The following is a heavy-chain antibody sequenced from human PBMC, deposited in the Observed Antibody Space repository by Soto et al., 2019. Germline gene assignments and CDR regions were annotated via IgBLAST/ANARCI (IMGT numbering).Heavy chain of an antibody. CDR1: GFTFSSYE. J-gene: IGHJ6*02. D-gene: IGHD2-15*01. CDR2: IRSSDRTT. CDR3: ARASAVRIPYGMDV. V-gene: IGHV3-48*03. Sequence: GGSLRLSCADSGFTFSSYEMNWVRQAPGKGLEWFSNIRSSDRTTYYADSVKGRFTISRDNAKNSLYLQMNSLRAEDTAVYYCARASAVRIPYGMDVWGQGTTVTVYS.